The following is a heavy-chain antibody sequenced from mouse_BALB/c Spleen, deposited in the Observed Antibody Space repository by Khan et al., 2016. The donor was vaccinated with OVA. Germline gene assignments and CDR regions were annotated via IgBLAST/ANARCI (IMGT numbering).Heavy chain of an antibody. V-gene: IGHV1S29*02. CDR3: ARSGYGSFGY. CDR2: IFPNTGGT. D-gene: IGHD1-2*01. CDR1: GYTFSDYN. Sequence: VQLQQPGPELVKPGASVKISCKASGYTFSDYNMDWVRQSQGESLEWIGYIFPNTGGTGYNQKFKTKATLTVDSSSSTAYMELRSLTSEDYAVYYCARSGYGSFGYWGQGTLVTVSA. J-gene: IGHJ3*01.